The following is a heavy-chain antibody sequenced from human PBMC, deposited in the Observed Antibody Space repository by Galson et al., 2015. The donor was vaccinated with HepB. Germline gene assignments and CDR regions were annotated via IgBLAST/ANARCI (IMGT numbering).Heavy chain of an antibody. V-gene: IGHV5-10-1*01. Sequence: QSGAEVKKPGESLRISCKGSGYSFTSYWISWVRQMPGKGLEWMGRIDPSDSYTNYSPSFQGHVTISADKSISTAYLQWSSLKASDTAMYYCAGQQDYGDYRGALDYWGQGTLVTVSS. D-gene: IGHD4-17*01. J-gene: IGHJ4*02. CDR1: GYSFTSYW. CDR3: AGQQDYGDYRGALDY. CDR2: IDPSDSYT.